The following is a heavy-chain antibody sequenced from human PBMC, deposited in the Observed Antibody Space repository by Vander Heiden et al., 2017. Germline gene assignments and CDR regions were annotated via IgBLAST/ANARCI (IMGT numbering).Heavy chain of an antibody. J-gene: IGHJ6*02. CDR2: VDWDDEK. CDR1: GFSLSTSGMG. V-gene: IGHV2-70*01. D-gene: IGHD1-1*01. CDR3: TRHSRGILTTTGDYYYYGMDV. Sequence: QVTLRESGPALVKPTQTLTLTCTFSGFSLSTSGMGVSWIRQPPGKALEWLALVDWDDEKYYNTSLKTRLTISKDTPKNQVVLTMTKLDPVDTATYYCTRHSRGILTTTGDYYYYGMDVWGQGTTVTVSS.